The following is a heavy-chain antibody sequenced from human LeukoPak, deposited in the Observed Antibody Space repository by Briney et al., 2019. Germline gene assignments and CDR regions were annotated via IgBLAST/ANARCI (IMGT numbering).Heavy chain of an antibody. CDR2: INPNSGGT. D-gene: IGHD6-13*01. CDR3: ARVTPSSSWYYGMDV. Sequence: ASVKVSCKASGYTFTGYYMHWVRQAPGQGLEWMGWINPNSGGTNYAQKFQGWVTMTRDTSISTAYMELSRLRSDDTAVYYCARVTPSSSWYYGMDVWGQGTTVTVSS. J-gene: IGHJ6*02. V-gene: IGHV1-2*04. CDR1: GYTFTGYY.